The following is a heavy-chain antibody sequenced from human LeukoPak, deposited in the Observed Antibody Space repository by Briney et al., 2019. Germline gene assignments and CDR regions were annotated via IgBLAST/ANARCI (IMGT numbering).Heavy chain of an antibody. Sequence: SVEVSCKPSGGTINDYAVYWVRQAPGQGLEWMARIIPLFGTVNYAQNFQGRLTLSADKSTNTAHMELSSLRFDDTAIYYCATPPPGYSFSNHYYYMDAWGRGTTVTVSS. J-gene: IGHJ6*03. CDR2: IIPLFGTV. CDR1: GGTINDYA. CDR3: ATPPPGYSFSNHYYYMDA. D-gene: IGHD1-1*01. V-gene: IGHV1-69*06.